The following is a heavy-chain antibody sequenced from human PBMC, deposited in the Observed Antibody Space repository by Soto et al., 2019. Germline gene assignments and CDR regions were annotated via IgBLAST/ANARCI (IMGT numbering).Heavy chain of an antibody. J-gene: IGHJ4*02. D-gene: IGHD1-1*01. CDR3: ARVSVQLSFDY. V-gene: IGHV2-70*04. CDR1: GFALSTSGMR. CDR2: IDWDDDK. Sequence: SVPTLVNPTQTLTLTCTFSGFALSTSGMRVGWIRQPPGKALEWLARIDWDDDKFYSTSLKTRLTISKDTSKNQVVLTMTNMDPVDTATYYCARVSVQLSFDYWGQGTQVTVSS.